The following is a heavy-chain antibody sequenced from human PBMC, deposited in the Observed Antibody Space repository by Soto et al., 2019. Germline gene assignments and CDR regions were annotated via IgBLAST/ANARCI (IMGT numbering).Heavy chain of an antibody. Sequence: QVQLVQSGAEMKKPGSSVKVSCQSSGGTFNTYAMYWVRQAPGQGPEWMGDISPMFGAANYAPKFQGRVTITSDESTGTSYMQFSSLTSEDTALYFFAREVQVHTHTFIYWGQGTLVTVSS. CDR2: ISPMFGAA. V-gene: IGHV1-69*19. CDR1: GGTFNTYA. J-gene: IGHJ4*02. CDR3: AREVQVHTHTFIY.